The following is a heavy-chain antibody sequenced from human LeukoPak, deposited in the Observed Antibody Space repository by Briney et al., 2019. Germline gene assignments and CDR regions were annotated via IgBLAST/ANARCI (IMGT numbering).Heavy chain of an antibody. CDR2: ISNSGSTM. V-gene: IGHV3-48*03. J-gene: IGHJ4*02. CDR1: GCTFSSYG. Sequence: GGSLRLSCAASGCTFSSYGMNWVRQAPGKGLEWVSYISNSGSTMYYADSVRGRFTISRDNAKNSLYLQMNSLRAEDTAVYYCARNFASWGQGTLVTVSS. CDR3: ARNFAS.